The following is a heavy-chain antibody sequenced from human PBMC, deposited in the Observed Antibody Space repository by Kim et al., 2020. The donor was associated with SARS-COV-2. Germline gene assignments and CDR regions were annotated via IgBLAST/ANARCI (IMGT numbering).Heavy chain of an antibody. CDR2: ISGSGGST. J-gene: IGHJ4*02. CDR1: GFTFSSYA. CDR3: AKETRYYYDSSGYYPTGY. Sequence: GGSLRLSCAASGFTFSSYAMSWVRQAPGKGLEWVSAISGSGGSTYYADSVKGRFTISRDNSKNTLYLQMNSLRAEDTAVYYCAKETRYYYDSSGYYPTGYWGQGTLVTVSS. D-gene: IGHD3-22*01. V-gene: IGHV3-23*01.